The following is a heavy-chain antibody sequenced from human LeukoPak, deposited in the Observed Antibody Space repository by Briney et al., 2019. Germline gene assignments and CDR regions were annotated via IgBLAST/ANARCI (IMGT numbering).Heavy chain of an antibody. CDR2: IWYDGSNK. CDR1: GFTFSSFG. V-gene: IGHV3-33*01. CDR3: ARDSHNRHSGSYSGYYYYGMDV. Sequence: PGGSLRLSCAASGFTFSSFGMHWVRQAPGKGLEWVAVIWYDGSNKYYADSVKGRFTISRDNSKNTLYLQMNSLRADDTAVYYCARDSHNRHSGSYSGYYYYGMDVWGQGTTVTVSS. D-gene: IGHD1-26*01. J-gene: IGHJ6*02.